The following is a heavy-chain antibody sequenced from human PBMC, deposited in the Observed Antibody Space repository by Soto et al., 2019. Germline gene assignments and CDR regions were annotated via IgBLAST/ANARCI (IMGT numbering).Heavy chain of an antibody. J-gene: IGHJ6*02. CDR1: GYTFTGYY. V-gene: IGHV1-2*02. CDR3: ARDGSGSYYNPYYYYYGMDV. D-gene: IGHD3-10*01. Sequence: ASVKVSCKASGYTFTGYYMHWVRQAPGQGLEWMGWINPNSGGTNYAQKFQGRVTMTRDTSISTAYMELSRLRSDDTAVYYCARDGSGSYYNPYYYYYGMDVWGQGTTVTVSS. CDR2: INPNSGGT.